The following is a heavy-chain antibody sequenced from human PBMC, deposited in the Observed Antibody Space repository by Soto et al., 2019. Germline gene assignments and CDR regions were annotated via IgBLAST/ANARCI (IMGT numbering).Heavy chain of an antibody. CDR1: GGSISSGGYY. Sequence: QVQLQESGPGLVKPSQTLSLTCTVSGGSISSGGYYWSWIRQHPGKGLEWIGYIYYSGSTYYNPSLKSRVTISVDTSKNQFSLKLSSVTAADTAVYYCARDTDSGYGEYYGMDVWGQGTTVTVSS. V-gene: IGHV4-31*03. CDR3: ARDTDSGYGEYYGMDV. CDR2: IYYSGST. D-gene: IGHD5-12*01. J-gene: IGHJ6*02.